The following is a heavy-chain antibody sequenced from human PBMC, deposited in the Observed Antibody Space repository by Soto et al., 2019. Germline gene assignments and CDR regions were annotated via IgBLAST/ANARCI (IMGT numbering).Heavy chain of an antibody. CDR2: ISDGGRST. D-gene: IGHD3-3*01. Sequence: GGSLRLSCGGSGFRFSDYAMGWVRRAPGKGLEWVSFISDGGRSTYYSDSVKGRFTVSRDNSKNTVYLQLHGLRVEDTAVYFCARTFDFWDRYSTLDYWGQGTLVTVSS. CDR3: ARTFDFWDRYSTLDY. J-gene: IGHJ4*02. CDR1: GFRFSDYA. V-gene: IGHV3-23*01.